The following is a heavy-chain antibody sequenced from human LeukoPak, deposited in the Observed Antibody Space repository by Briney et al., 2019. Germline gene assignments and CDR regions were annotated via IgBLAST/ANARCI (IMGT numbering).Heavy chain of an antibody. Sequence: SETLSLTCTVSGGTISRHYWSWIRQPAGKGLEWIGRIYSSGNTNYNPSLNSRVTMSVDTSKNQFSLKLTSVTAADTAVYYCARVLTAVAGPYYFDFWGQGTLVTVSS. CDR3: ARVLTAVAGPYYFDF. D-gene: IGHD6-19*01. J-gene: IGHJ4*02. V-gene: IGHV4-4*07. CDR1: GGTISRHY. CDR2: IYSSGNT.